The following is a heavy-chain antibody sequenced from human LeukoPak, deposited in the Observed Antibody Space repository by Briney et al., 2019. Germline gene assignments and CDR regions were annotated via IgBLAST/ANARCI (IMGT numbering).Heavy chain of an antibody. Sequence: ASVKVSCKATGYTFTTYYMHWVRQAPGQGLEWMGIINPSGGSTSYAQKFQGRVTMTRDTSTSTVYMELSSLRSEDTAFYYCARESSGWYFGYWGQGTLVTVSS. V-gene: IGHV1-46*01. J-gene: IGHJ4*02. D-gene: IGHD6-19*01. CDR1: GYTFTTYY. CDR3: ARESSGWYFGY. CDR2: INPSGGST.